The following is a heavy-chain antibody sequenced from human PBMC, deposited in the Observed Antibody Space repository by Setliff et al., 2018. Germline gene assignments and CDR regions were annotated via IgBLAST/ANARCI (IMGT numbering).Heavy chain of an antibody. Sequence: SETLSLTCAGYGGSFSGYYWSWIRQPPGKGLEWIGEINHSGSTNYNPSLKSRVTISVDTSKNQFSLKLPSVTAADTAMYYCATYSVGEGGRGHWGQGVLVTVSS. CDR2: INHSGST. CDR1: GGSFSGYY. CDR3: ATYSVGEGGRGH. J-gene: IGHJ4*02. D-gene: IGHD3-10*01. V-gene: IGHV4-34*01.